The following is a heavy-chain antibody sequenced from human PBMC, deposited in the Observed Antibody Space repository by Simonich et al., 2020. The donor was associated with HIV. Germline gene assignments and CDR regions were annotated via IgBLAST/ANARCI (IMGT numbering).Heavy chain of an antibody. CDR1: GASFIAYY. V-gene: IGHV4-34*01. CDR3: ARGRVGATTDRDYYYMDV. J-gene: IGHJ6*03. Sequence: QVQLQQWGAGLLKPSETLSLTCAVYGASFIAYYWSWIRQSPGKGQEWIGEINHSGSTNYNPSLKSRVTISVDTSKNPFSLKLSSVTAADTAVYYCARGRVGATTDRDYYYMDVWGKGTTVTVSS. CDR2: INHSGST. D-gene: IGHD1-26*01.